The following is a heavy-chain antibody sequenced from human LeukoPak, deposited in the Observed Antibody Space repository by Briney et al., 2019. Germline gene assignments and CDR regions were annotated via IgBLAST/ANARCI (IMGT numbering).Heavy chain of an antibody. CDR1: GGSISSYY. D-gene: IGHD3-10*01. V-gene: IGHV4-59*01. CDR3: ARYGVESPHRDWFVP. Sequence: SETLSLTCTVSGGSISSYYWSWIRQPPGKGLEWIGYIYYSGSTNYNPSLKSRVTISVDTSKNQYSLKLSSVTAADTAVYYCARYGVESPHRDWFVPCGQGDLVSVSS. J-gene: IGHJ5*02. CDR2: IYYSGST.